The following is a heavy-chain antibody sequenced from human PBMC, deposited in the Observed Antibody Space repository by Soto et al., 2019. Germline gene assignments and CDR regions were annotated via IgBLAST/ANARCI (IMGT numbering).Heavy chain of an antibody. Sequence: EVQLVESGGGLAQPGGSRRLSGAASGFTLSGYAMVWVRQAPGKGLEYVSGISTNGVGTYYANSVQGRFTISRDNSKNTVYLQMGSLRPEDMAVYYCARRARPDFYYMDVWGKGTTVTVSS. V-gene: IGHV3-64*01. D-gene: IGHD6-6*01. J-gene: IGHJ6*03. CDR2: ISTNGVGT. CDR1: GFTLSGYA. CDR3: ARRARPDFYYMDV.